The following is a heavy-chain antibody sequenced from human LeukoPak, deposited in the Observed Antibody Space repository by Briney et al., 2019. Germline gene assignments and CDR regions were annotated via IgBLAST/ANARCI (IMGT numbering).Heavy chain of an antibody. D-gene: IGHD6-19*01. V-gene: IGHV3-21*01. CDR2: ISSSSSYI. J-gene: IGHJ4*02. Sequence: GGSLRLSCAASGFTFSSYSMNWVRQAPGKGLEWVSSISSSSSYIYYADSVKGRFTISRDNAKNSLYLQMNSLRAEDTAVYYCARQSIAVAGATFGYWGQGTLVTVSS. CDR1: GFTFSSYS. CDR3: ARQSIAVAGATFGY.